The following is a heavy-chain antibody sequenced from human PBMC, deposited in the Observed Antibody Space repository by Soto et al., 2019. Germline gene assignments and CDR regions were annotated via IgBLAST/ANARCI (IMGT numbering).Heavy chain of an antibody. D-gene: IGHD3-16*02. CDR1: GFTFSSYS. J-gene: IGHJ4*02. CDR3: ASQYDYIWGSYRPLDY. CDR2: ISSSSSTI. Sequence: PGGSLRLSCAASGFTFSSYSMNWVRQAPGKGLEWVSYISSSSSTIYYADSVKGRFTISRDNAKNSLYLQMNSLRAEDTAVYYCASQYDYIWGSYRPLDYWGQGTLVTVSS. V-gene: IGHV3-48*01.